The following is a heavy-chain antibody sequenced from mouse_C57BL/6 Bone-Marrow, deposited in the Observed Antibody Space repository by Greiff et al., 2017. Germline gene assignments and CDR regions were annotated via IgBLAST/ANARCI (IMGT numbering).Heavy chain of an antibody. D-gene: IGHD2-4*01. CDR3: TTGYEYDRAGFDY. J-gene: IGHJ3*01. Sequence: VQLQQSGAELVRPGASVKLSCTASGFNIKDDYMHWVKQSPEQGLEWIGWIDPENGDTEYASKFQGKATITADTSTHTAYLQLSSLTSEDTAVYYCTTGYEYDRAGFDYWGQGTLVTVSA. CDR2: IDPENGDT. V-gene: IGHV14-4*01. CDR1: GFNIKDDY.